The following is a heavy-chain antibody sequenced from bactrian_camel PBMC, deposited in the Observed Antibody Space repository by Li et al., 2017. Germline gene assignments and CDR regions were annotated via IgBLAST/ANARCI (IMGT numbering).Heavy chain of an antibody. J-gene: IGHJ4*01. D-gene: IGHD4*01. CDR2: INSDGSNT. CDR3: AAGGEDATIATMNPP. Sequence: VQLVESGGDLVQPGGSLTLSCAASGFTFSTYPMTWVRQRPGKGLEWVSYINSDGSNTYYADSVKGRFAISRDNAKATLYLQMNSLKPEDTAVYYCAAGGEDATIATMNPPRGQGTQVTVS. V-gene: IGHV3S31*01. CDR1: GFTFSTYP.